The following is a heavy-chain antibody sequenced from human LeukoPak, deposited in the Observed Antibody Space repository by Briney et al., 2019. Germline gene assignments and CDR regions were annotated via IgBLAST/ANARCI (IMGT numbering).Heavy chain of an antibody. CDR2: ISSNGAST. V-gene: IGHV3-64*01. CDR3: ARIIIRGAPSDN. CDR1: RSTFNTYA. D-gene: IGHD3-10*01. J-gene: IGHJ4*02. Sequence: GESLRLSCAASRSTFNTYALHWVRQAPGKGLEFVSAISSNGASTYYANSVKGRFTISRDNSKNTLYLQMGSLRAEDMAMYYCARIIIRGAPSDNWGQGTLVTVSS.